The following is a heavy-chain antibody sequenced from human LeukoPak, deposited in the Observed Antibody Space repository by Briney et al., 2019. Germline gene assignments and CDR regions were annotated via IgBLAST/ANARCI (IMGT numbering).Heavy chain of an antibody. V-gene: IGHV3-23*01. J-gene: IGHJ4*02. Sequence: GGSLRLSCAASGFTFTSYALSWVRQAPGKRLEWVSIFTSSCDTYYADAVQGRFTISRDISKNTLYLQMNSLGADDTAVYYCAKRFSQGGGLGYFFDNWGQGTPVTVSS. CDR1: GFTFTSYA. D-gene: IGHD3-3*01. CDR2: FTSSCDT. CDR3: AKRFSQGGGLGYFFDN.